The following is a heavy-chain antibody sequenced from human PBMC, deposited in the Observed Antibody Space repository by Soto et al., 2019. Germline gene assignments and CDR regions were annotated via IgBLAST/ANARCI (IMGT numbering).Heavy chain of an antibody. D-gene: IGHD2-21*02. CDR1: GASIRSTDYY. V-gene: IGHV4-30-4*01. Sequence: SETLSLTCTVSGASIRSTDYYWSWIRQAPGKGLEWIGYVYYTGSTYYNPSLMSRLTISVDTSKNQFSLKLTSVTAAETAVYYCVRTAREGPAAPHWFDRWGQGTQVTVSS. CDR2: VYYTGST. CDR3: VRTAREGPAAPHWFDR. J-gene: IGHJ5*02.